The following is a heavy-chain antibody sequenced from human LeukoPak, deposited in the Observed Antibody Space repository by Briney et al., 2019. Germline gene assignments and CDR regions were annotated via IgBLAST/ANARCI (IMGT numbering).Heavy chain of an antibody. V-gene: IGHV3-21*01. CDR1: GFTFSSYS. CDR3: ARDGYYYDSSVDY. J-gene: IGHJ4*02. Sequence: GGSLRLSCAASGFTFSSYSMNWVRQAPGKGLEWVSSISSSSSYIYYADSVKGRFTISRDNAKNSLYLQMNSLRAEDTAVYYCARDGYYYDSSVDYWGQGTLVTASS. CDR2: ISSSSSYI. D-gene: IGHD3-22*01.